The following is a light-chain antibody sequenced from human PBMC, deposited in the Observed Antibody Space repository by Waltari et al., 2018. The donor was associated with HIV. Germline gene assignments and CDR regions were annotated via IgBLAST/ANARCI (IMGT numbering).Light chain of an antibody. Sequence: DIQMTQSPTSLSASVGERVTITCRTSQSISNYLNWYQQKPGKATKLLIYASSSLQGGVSSRFSGSGSGTDFTLTISSLQPADFAIYYCQQSSTTPPFTFGQGTRLEIK. V-gene: IGKV1-39*01. CDR1: QSISNY. J-gene: IGKJ5*01. CDR2: ASS. CDR3: QQSSTTPPFT.